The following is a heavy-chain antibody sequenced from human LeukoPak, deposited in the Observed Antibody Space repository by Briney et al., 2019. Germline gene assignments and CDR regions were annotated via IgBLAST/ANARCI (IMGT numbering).Heavy chain of an antibody. J-gene: IGHJ6*02. CDR2: IYSCGRT. CDR3: ARDTVTTFRFRDYQHYGMDV. D-gene: IGHD4-17*01. Sequence: PGGFLKLLLSASGFTLRSHYISWVRPAPRKGLEWVSIIYSCGRTYYADSVKGRFTISRDNSKNTLYLQMNSLRAEDTAVYHCARDTVTTFRFRDYQHYGMDVWGQGTTVTVSS. CDR1: GFTLRSHY. V-gene: IGHV3-53*01.